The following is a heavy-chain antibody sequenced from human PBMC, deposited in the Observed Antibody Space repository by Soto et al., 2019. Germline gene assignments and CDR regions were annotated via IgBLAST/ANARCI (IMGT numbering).Heavy chain of an antibody. CDR2: INPSGGST. CDR3: ARVGLQPWQRFYY. Sequence: QVQLVQSGAEVKKPGASVKVSCKASGYTFTSYYMHWVRQAPGQGLELMGIINPSGGSTSYAQKSQVRVTMTRDTSTSTVYMELSSLRSEDTAVYYCARVGLQPWQRFYYWGQGTLVTVAS. V-gene: IGHV1-46*01. D-gene: IGHD5-18*01. CDR1: GYTFTSYY. J-gene: IGHJ4*02.